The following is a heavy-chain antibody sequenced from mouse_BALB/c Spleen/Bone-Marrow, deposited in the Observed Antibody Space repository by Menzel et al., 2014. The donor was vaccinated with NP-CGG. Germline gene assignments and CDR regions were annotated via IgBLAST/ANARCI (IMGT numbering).Heavy chain of an antibody. V-gene: IGHV3-6*02. CDR2: ISYDGSN. CDR1: GYSITSDYY. J-gene: IGHJ2*01. CDR3: ASEPYDGSLFDY. D-gene: IGHD2-3*01. Sequence: ESGPGLVKPSQSLSLTCSVTGYSITSDYYWNWIRQFPGNKLEWMGYISYDGSNNYNPSLKNRISITRDTSKNQFFLKLNSVTTEDTATYYCASEPYDGSLFDYWSQGTTLTVSS.